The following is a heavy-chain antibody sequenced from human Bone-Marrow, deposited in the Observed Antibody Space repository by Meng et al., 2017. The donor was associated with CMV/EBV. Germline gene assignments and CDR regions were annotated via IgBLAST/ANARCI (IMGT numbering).Heavy chain of an antibody. V-gene: IGHV1-69*05. CDR1: GGTFSSYA. Sequence: SVKVSCKASGGTFSSYAISWVRQAPGQGLEWMGGIIPIFGTANYAQKFQGRVTITTDESTSTAYMELRSLRSDDTAVYYCARTSGYEPGRLDPWGQGTLVTVSS. CDR2: IIPIFGTA. CDR3: ARTSGYEPGRLDP. J-gene: IGHJ5*02. D-gene: IGHD5-12*01.